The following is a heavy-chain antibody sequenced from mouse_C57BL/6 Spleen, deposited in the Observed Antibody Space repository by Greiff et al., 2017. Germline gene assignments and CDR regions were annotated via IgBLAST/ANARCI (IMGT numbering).Heavy chain of an antibody. V-gene: IGHV1-15*01. CDR2: IDPETGGT. Sequence: VQRVESGAELVRPGASVTLSCKASGYTFTDYEMHWVKQTPVHGLEWIGAIDPETGGTAYNQKFKGKATLTVDTSSSTAYMQLSSLTSEDSAVYYCARGYGSIAYWGQGTLVTVSA. CDR1: GYTFTDYE. J-gene: IGHJ3*01. CDR3: ARGYGSIAY. D-gene: IGHD1-1*01.